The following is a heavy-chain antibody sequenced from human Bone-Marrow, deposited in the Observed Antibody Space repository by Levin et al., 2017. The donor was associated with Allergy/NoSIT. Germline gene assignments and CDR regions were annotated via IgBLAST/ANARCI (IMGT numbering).Heavy chain of an antibody. CDR3: SRDKSSDGVTPDWYFDL. CDR2: ISSSGSTK. J-gene: IGHJ2*01. D-gene: IGHD2-21*02. V-gene: IGHV3-48*03. CDR1: GFTFSSYE. Sequence: GESLKISCAASGFTFSSYEMNWVRQAPGKGLEWISYISSSGSTKYYADSVKGRFTISSKTSVYLQMNSLRAEDTAIYYCSRDKSSDGVTPDWYFDLWGRGTLVTVSS.